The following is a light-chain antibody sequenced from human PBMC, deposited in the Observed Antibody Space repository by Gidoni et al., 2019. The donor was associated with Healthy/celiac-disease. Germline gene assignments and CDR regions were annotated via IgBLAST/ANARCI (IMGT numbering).Light chain of an antibody. J-gene: IGKJ1*01. Sequence: EIVMTQSPATLSVSPGERATLSCRASQSVSSNLAWYQQKPGQAPRLLIYGASTRATVIPARFSGSGSGTEFTLTISSLQSEDFAVYYCQQYNNWPPWTFXQXTKVEIK. V-gene: IGKV3-15*01. CDR2: GAS. CDR1: QSVSSN. CDR3: QQYNNWPPWT.